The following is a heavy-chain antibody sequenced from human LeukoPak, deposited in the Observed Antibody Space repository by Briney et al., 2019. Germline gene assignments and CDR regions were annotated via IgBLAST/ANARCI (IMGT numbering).Heavy chain of an antibody. J-gene: IGHJ3*02. CDR3: ARVRPQDGFDI. V-gene: IGHV5-51*01. Sequence: GEALKISCKGSGYHFTSYWIGWVRQMPGKGLEGMGIIYPGDSDTRYSPSFHVHVSISADKSISTAYLQWSSLTASDSSMYYCARVRPQDGFDIWGQGTMVTVSS. CDR1: GYHFTSYW. CDR2: IYPGDSDT.